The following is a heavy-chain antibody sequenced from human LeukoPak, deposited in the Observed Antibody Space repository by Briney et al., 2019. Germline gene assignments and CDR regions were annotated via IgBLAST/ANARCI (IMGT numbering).Heavy chain of an antibody. CDR3: ARGRSNYYGMDV. V-gene: IGHV4-61*01. CDR1: GGSVSSGSYY. D-gene: IGHD1-26*01. J-gene: IGHJ6*02. Sequence: SETLSLTCTVSGGSVSSGSYYWSWIRQPPGKGLEWIGYIYYNGNTNYSPSLKSRVTTSVDTSKNLFSLKVSSVTAADTAVYYCARGRSNYYGMDVWGQGTTVTVSS. CDR2: IYYNGNT.